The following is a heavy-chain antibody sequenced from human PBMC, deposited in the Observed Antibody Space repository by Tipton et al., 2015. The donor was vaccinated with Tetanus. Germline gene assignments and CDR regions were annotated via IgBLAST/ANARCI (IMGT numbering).Heavy chain of an antibody. D-gene: IGHD3-10*01. V-gene: IGHV4-34*01. CDR2: INYDGST. J-gene: IGHJ6*02. Sequence: LRLSCAVYGGTFNNYFWTWIRQPPGKGLEWIGEINYDGSTNYSPSLKSRVTLSLDTTKKQVSLKLSSVTAADTAVYYCARGYYYGSGTYDVWGQGTTVTVPS. CDR3: ARGYYYGSGTYDV. CDR1: GGTFNNYF.